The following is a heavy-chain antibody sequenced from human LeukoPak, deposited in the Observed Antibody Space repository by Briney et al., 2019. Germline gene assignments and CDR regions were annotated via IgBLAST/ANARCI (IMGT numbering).Heavy chain of an antibody. V-gene: IGHV3-7*01. CDR1: GFTFSSYW. CDR3: ARFARSPDY. Sequence: GGSLRLSCAASGFTFSSYWMTWVRQAPGKGLEWVANIKEDGSEKNYVDSVKGRFTISRDNAKNSLYLQMNSLRAEDTAVYYCARFARSPDYWGQGTLVTVSS. CDR2: IKEDGSEK. D-gene: IGHD3-10*01. J-gene: IGHJ4*02.